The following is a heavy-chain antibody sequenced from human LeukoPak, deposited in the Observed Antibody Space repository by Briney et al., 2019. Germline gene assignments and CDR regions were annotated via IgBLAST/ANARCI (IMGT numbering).Heavy chain of an antibody. Sequence: SQTLSLTCTVSGGSVSSGSYYWSWIRQPPGKGLEWIGYIYYSGSTNYNPSLKSRVTISVDTSKNQFSLKLSSVTAADTAVYYCARDQVVPAAMFVYYGMDVWGKGTTVTVSS. CDR3: ARDQVVPAAMFVYYGMDV. V-gene: IGHV4-61*01. CDR1: GGSVSSGSYY. CDR2: IYYSGST. D-gene: IGHD2-2*01. J-gene: IGHJ6*04.